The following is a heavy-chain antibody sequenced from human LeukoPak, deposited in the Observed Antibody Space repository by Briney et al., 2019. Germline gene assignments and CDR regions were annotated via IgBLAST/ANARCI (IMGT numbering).Heavy chain of an antibody. CDR2: ISAHNGNT. D-gene: IGHD2-2*01. CDR1: GYTFTSYG. V-gene: IGHV1-18*01. CDR3: ARVDPLSSSRMNAFDI. J-gene: IGHJ3*02. Sequence: ASVKVSSKASGYTFTSYGISWVRQAPGQGLEGMGWISAHNGNTNYAQNLQGRVTMTTDTSTSTAYMELRSLRSDDTAIYYCARVDPLSSSRMNAFDIWGQGTMVTVSS.